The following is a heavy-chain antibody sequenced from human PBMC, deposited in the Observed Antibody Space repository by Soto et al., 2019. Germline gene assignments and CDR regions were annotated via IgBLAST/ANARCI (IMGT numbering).Heavy chain of an antibody. CDR2: ISYDGNKK. Sequence: QVQLVESGGGAVQPGRSLRLSCAASGFTFSNHGMHWVRQAPGKGLEWVAVISYDGNKKHYADSVKGRFTISRDSGKNTLYLQMDNVRHEDTAVYYCAKDSWFGELFRSCMDVWGKGTTVTVSS. V-gene: IGHV3-30*18. J-gene: IGHJ6*03. D-gene: IGHD3-10*01. CDR3: AKDSWFGELFRSCMDV. CDR1: GFTFSNHG.